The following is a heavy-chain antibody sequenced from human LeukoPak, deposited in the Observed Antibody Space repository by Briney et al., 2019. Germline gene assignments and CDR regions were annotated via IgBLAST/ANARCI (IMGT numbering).Heavy chain of an antibody. CDR2: INHSGST. Sequence: SETLSLTCAVYGGSFSGYYWSWIRQPPGKGLEWIGEINHSGSTNYNPSLKSRVTISVDTSKNQFSLKLSSVTAADTAVYYCARVFDSSTSCRGRGGPLLYWGQGTLVTVSS. CDR1: GGSFSGYY. J-gene: IGHJ4*02. CDR3: ARVFDSSTSCRGRGGPLLY. D-gene: IGHD2-2*01. V-gene: IGHV4-34*01.